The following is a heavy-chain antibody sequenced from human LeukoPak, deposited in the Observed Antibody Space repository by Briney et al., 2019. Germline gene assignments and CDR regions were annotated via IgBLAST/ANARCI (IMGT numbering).Heavy chain of an antibody. CDR1: GDSMTGTSHF. CDR2: IYYRGST. Sequence: SETLSLTCTVSGDSMTGTSHFWDWIRQPPGKGLEWIGSIYYRGSTYYNPSLKSRVTISVDTSKNQFSLKLTSLTAADTAIYYCARDTRIEWLRFLDYWGQGILVTVSS. J-gene: IGHJ4*02. CDR3: ARDTRIEWLRFLDY. D-gene: IGHD5-12*01. V-gene: IGHV4-39*07.